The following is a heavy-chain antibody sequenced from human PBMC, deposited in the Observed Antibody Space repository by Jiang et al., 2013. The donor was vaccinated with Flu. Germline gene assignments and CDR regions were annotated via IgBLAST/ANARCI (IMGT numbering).Heavy chain of an antibody. CDR2: LSYSGNT. CDR1: GASIRSNFYY. V-gene: IGHV4-39*01. J-gene: IGHJ5*02. CDR3: ARHRDRYNWNEGFDP. Sequence: SLTCAVSGASIRSNFYYWGWIRQPPGKGLEWIGTLSYSGNTDYNPSLKSRVTISADTSKNQFSLQLRSLSASDTGVYYCARHRDRYNWNEGFDPWGQGTLVTVSS. D-gene: IGHD1-1*01.